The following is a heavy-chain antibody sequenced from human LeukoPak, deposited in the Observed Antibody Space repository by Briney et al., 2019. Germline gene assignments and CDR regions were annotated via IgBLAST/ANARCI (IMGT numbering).Heavy chain of an antibody. V-gene: IGHV3-30*04. Sequence: GGSLRLSCAASGFTFSSYDMHWVRRAPGKGLEWVAVILYDGSNKYYADSVKGQFTISRDNSKNTMYLEMNSLRVEDTAVYYCARERWGDAFDFWGQGTMVTVSS. D-gene: IGHD3-16*01. CDR2: ILYDGSNK. CDR3: ARERWGDAFDF. CDR1: GFTFSSYD. J-gene: IGHJ3*01.